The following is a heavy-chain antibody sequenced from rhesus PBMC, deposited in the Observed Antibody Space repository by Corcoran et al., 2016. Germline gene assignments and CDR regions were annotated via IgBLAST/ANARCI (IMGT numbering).Heavy chain of an antibody. Sequence: EVQLVESGGGLAQPGGSLILSCAASGFTCSAYYLDWVCQAPGKGLAWGTSISNGWWNKWYAEFGKGRITNSREKAKNTLYFQMNSPGAEETACHYLWRDPIRKRGDWGQGVLVTVSS. CDR1: GFTCSAYY. CDR2: ISNGWWNK. J-gene: IGHJ4*01. V-gene: IGHV3-178*01. D-gene: IGHD6-19*01. CDR3: WRDPIRKRGD.